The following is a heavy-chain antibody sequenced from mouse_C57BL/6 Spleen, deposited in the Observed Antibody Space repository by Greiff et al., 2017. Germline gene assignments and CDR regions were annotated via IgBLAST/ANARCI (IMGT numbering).Heavy chain of an antibody. CDR1: GYTFTDYY. Sequence: EVQLQQSGPELVKPGASVKISCKASGYTFTDYYMNWVKQSHGKSLEWIGDINPNNGGTSYNQKFKGKATLTVEKSSSTAYMELRSLTSEDSAVYYCAREGAYYGNHYAMDYWGQGTSVTVSS. CDR2: INPNNGGT. J-gene: IGHJ4*01. CDR3: AREGAYYGNHYAMDY. D-gene: IGHD2-10*01. V-gene: IGHV1-26*01.